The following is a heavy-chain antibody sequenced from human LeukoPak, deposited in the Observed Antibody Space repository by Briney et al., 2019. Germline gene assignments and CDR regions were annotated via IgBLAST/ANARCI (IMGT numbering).Heavy chain of an antibody. Sequence: GGSLRLSCVASGITLSNYGMSWVRQAPGKGLEWVAGISDSGGTTNYADSVKGRFTVSRDNPKNTLYLQMNSLRAEDTAVYFCAKRGVVIRVILVGFHKQAYYFESWGQGVLVTVSS. CDR3: AKRGVVIRVILVGFHKQAYYFES. V-gene: IGHV3-23*01. D-gene: IGHD3-22*01. CDR1: GITLSNYG. CDR2: ISDSGGTT. J-gene: IGHJ4*02.